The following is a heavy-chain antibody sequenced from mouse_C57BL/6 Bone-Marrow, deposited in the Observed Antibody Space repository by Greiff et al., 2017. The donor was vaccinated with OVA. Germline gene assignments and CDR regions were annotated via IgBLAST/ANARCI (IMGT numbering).Heavy chain of an antibody. CDR1: GFTFSSYA. J-gene: IGHJ1*03. Sequence: EVQFVESGGGLVKPGGSLKLSCAASGFTFSSYAMSWVRQTPEKRLEWVATISDGGSYTYYPDNVKGRFTISRDNAKNNLYLQMSHLKSEDTAMYYCARDLDGYFDVWGTGTTVTVSS. V-gene: IGHV5-4*01. CDR2: ISDGGSYT. CDR3: ARDLDGYFDV.